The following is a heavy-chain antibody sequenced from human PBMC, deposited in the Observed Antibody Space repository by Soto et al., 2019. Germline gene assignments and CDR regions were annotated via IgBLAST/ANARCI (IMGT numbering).Heavy chain of an antibody. D-gene: IGHD3-22*01. CDR3: ARGYDSSGYYSSYYYYGMDV. CDR2: IIPIFGTA. CDR1: GGTFSSYA. Sequence: QVQLVQSGAEVKKPGSSVKVSCKASGGTFSSYAISWVRQAPGQGLEWMGGIIPIFGTANYAQKFQGRVTITADESTSTAYMELSSLRSEDTAVYYCARGYDSSGYYSSYYYYGMDVWGQGTTVTVSS. V-gene: IGHV1-69*12. J-gene: IGHJ6*02.